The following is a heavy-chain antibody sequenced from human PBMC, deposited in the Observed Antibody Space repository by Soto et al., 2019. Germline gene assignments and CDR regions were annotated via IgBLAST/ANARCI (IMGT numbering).Heavy chain of an antibody. D-gene: IGHD2-15*01. CDR3: CVVKRRDQYSTSGYWFDP. V-gene: IGHV3-15*01. CDR2: IKSKTDAETK. CDR1: GFTFSHAW. Sequence: GWSLRVSCAASGFTFSHAWRSLVRQAPGKGLEWVGRIKSKTDAETKDYVAPVRGRFTISRDDSKDTLYLQMNSLRIEDTAVYYCCVVKRRDQYSTSGYWFDPWGQRTMVTDSA. J-gene: IGHJ5*02.